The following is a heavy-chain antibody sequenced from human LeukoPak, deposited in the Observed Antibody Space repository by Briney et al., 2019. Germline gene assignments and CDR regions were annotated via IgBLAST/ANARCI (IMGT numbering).Heavy chain of an antibody. V-gene: IGHV4-39*07. Sequence: SETLSLTCTVSGGSISSSSYYWSWIRQPPGKGLEWIGEINHSGSTNYNPSLKSRVTISVDTSKNQFSLKLSSVTAADTAVYYCASLPGLGYGGSRDYWGQGTLVTVSS. CDR2: INHSGST. J-gene: IGHJ4*02. CDR3: ASLPGLGYGGSRDY. CDR1: GGSISSSSYY. D-gene: IGHD5-12*01.